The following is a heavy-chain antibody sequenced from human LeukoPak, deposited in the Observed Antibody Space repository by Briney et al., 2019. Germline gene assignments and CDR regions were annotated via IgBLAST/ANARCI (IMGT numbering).Heavy chain of an antibody. CDR3: ARRLRPGSYYFDY. J-gene: IGHJ4*02. CDR1: GGSFSGYC. V-gene: IGHV4-34*01. CDR2: INHSGST. Sequence: SETLSLTCAVYGGSFSGYCWSWIRQPPGKGLEWIGEINHSGSTNYKPSLKSRVTISVDTSKNQFSLKLSSVTAADTAVYYCARRLRPGSYYFDYWGQGTLVTVSS. D-gene: IGHD4-17*01.